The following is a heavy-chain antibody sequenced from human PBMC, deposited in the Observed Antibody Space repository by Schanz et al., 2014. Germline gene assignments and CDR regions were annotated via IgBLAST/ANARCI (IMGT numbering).Heavy chain of an antibody. CDR1: GFSFSSYS. J-gene: IGHJ4*02. V-gene: IGHV3-23*04. CDR2: ISGSGGST. CDR3: ARDFHGYGPHLDY. D-gene: IGHD5-12*01. Sequence: EVQLVESGGGLVQPGGSLRLSCAASGFSFSSYSLNWVRQAPGKGLEWVSAISGSGGSTYYADSVTGRFTISRDNAKNTLYLQMNTLRAEDTAVYYCARDFHGYGPHLDYWGQGSLVTVSS.